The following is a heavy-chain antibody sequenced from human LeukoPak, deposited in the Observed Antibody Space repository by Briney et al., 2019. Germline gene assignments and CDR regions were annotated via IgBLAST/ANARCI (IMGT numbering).Heavy chain of an antibody. V-gene: IGHV3-23*01. J-gene: IGHJ4*02. CDR2: ISGGGGST. D-gene: IGHD3-22*01. CDR1: GFTFSSYA. CDR3: AKRSYYYDSSGPSDY. Sequence: GESLRLSCAASGFTFSSYAMSWVSQAPGKGLEWVSAISGGGGSTYYADSVKGRFTISRDNSNNTLYLQMNSLRAEDTAVYCCAKRSYYYDSSGPSDYWGQGTLVTVSS.